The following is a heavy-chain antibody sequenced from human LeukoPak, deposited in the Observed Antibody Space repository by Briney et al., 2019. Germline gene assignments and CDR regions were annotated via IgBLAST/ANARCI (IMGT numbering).Heavy chain of an antibody. CDR2: ISAYNGNT. CDR1: GFTFTSYG. Sequence: GGSLRLSCAASGFTFTSYGISWVRQAPGQGLEWMGWISAYNGNTNYAQKLQGRVTMTTDTSTSTAYMELRSLRSDDTAVYYCASSVDYGDYGFEDYWGQGTLVTVSS. CDR3: ASSVDYGDYGFEDY. D-gene: IGHD4-17*01. V-gene: IGHV1-18*01. J-gene: IGHJ4*02.